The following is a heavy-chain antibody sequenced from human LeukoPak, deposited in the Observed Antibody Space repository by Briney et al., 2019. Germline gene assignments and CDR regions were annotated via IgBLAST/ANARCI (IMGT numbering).Heavy chain of an antibody. J-gene: IGHJ4*02. CDR1: GFTFSSHW. D-gene: IGHD6-13*01. V-gene: IGHV3-74*01. Sequence: PGGSLRLSCAASGFTFSSHWMHWVRQAPGMGLVWVSRINSEGRTTDYADSVEGRFTISRDNAKNTLYLQMNSLRAEDTAVYYCAKAPPSSSWYYFDYWGQGTLVTVSS. CDR2: INSEGRTT. CDR3: AKAPPSSSWYYFDY.